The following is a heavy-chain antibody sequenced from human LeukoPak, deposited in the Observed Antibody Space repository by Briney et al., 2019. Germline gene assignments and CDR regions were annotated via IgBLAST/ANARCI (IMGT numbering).Heavy chain of an antibody. J-gene: IGHJ4*02. CDR1: GGSISSYY. Sequence: SETLSLTCTVSGGSISSYYWSWIRQPAGKGLEWIGRIYTSGSTSYNPSLKSRVTMSVDTSKNQFSLKLSSVTAADTAVYYCARVIAAAGPPDYWGQGTLVTVSS. CDR2: IYTSGST. CDR3: ARVIAAAGPPDY. D-gene: IGHD6-13*01. V-gene: IGHV4-4*07.